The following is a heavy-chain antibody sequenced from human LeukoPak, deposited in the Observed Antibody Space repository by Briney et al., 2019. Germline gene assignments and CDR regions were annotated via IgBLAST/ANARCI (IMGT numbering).Heavy chain of an antibody. CDR1: VYTFIGYY. J-gene: IGHJ6*03. V-gene: IGHV1-2*02. CDR2: INPTSGVT. Sequence: GASVNVSCKAFVYTFIGYYMHWVRQAPGQGLEWMGWINPTSGVTKYAQNFQGRVTMTRDTSMSTAYMELSSLRSDDTAMYYCARDTVTTGSQYFYYMDVWGKGTTVTVSS. CDR3: ARDTVTTGSQYFYYMDV. D-gene: IGHD4-17*01.